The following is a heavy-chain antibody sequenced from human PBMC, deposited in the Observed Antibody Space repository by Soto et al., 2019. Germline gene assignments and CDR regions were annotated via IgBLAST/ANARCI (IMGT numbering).Heavy chain of an antibody. D-gene: IGHD6-19*01. J-gene: IGHJ4*02. CDR2: ISTSGTST. V-gene: IGHV3-48*02. CDR3: ARDRRGYSSGFDN. Sequence: PGGSLRLSCAASGFNFSSYAMNWVRQAPGKGLEWISHISTSGTSTYYADSVRGRFTISRDTAKNSLYLQMNSLRDEDTAVYYCARDRRGYSSGFDNWGQGTLVTVSS. CDR1: GFNFSSYA.